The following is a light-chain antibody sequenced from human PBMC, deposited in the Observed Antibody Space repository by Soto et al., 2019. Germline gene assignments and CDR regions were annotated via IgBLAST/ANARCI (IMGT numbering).Light chain of an antibody. Sequence: EVVMTQSPAALSVSPGERATISCRASQSVLNNLAWYQQKPGQAPRLLIYAASTRASDIPVRFSGSGSGTDFTLTISGLQSEDFAIYYCHQYNNWPPATFGGGTKVEIK. CDR1: QSVLNN. J-gene: IGKJ4*01. V-gene: IGKV3-15*01. CDR3: HQYNNWPPAT. CDR2: AAS.